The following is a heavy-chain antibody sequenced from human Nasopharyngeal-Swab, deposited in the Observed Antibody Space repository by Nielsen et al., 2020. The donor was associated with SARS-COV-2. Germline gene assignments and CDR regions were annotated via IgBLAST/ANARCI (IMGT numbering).Heavy chain of an antibody. V-gene: IGHV3-21*01. CDR1: GFTFSSYS. CDR3: ARNSGLYYYDSSGRPSDPFDI. J-gene: IGHJ3*02. D-gene: IGHD3-22*01. CDR2: ISSSSSYI. Sequence: GGSLRLSCAASGFTFSSYSMNWVRQAPGKGLEWVSSISSSSSYIYYADSVKGRFTISRDNAKNSLYLQMNSLRAEDTAVYYCARNSGLYYYDSSGRPSDPFDIWGQGTMVTVSS.